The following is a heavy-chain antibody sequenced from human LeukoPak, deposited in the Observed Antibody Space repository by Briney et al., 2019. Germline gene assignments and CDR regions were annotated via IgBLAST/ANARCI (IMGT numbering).Heavy chain of an antibody. J-gene: IGHJ4*02. D-gene: IGHD3-10*01. CDR3: ARAVMVRGVIPPCYFDY. V-gene: IGHV4-59*08. CDR2: IYYSGST. Sequence: SETLSLTCTVSGGSISSYYWSWIRQPPGKGLEWIGYIYYSGSTNYNPSLKSRVTISVDTSKNQFSLRLSSVTAADTAVYYCARAVMVRGVIPPCYFDYWGQGTLVTVSS. CDR1: GGSISSYY.